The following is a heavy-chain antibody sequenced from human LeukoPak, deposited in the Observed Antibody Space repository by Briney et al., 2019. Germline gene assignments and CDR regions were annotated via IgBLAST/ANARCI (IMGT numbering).Heavy chain of an antibody. CDR3: ARRGWVRGDL. CDR2: INHSGSA. V-gene: IGHV4-34*01. D-gene: IGHD3-10*01. J-gene: IGHJ2*01. Sequence: SETLSLTCAVYGGSFSGYYWSWLRQPPGKGLEWIGEINHSGSANYNPSLKSRVTISVDTSKNQFSLKLSSVTAADTAVYYCARRGWVRGDLWGRGTLVTVSS. CDR1: GGSFSGYY.